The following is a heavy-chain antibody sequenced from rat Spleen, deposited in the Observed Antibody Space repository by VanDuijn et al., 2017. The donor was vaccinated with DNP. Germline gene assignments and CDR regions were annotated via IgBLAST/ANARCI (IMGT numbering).Heavy chain of an antibody. V-gene: IGHV5-58*01. D-gene: IGHD1-4*01. CDR3: AREAAGVDY. Sequence: EVQLVETGGGLVQPGRSLKLSCVASGFTFSNYWMYWIRQAPGKGLEWVASINTDGGTYYSGSVKGRFTISRDNARSTLYLQMNSLRSEDTATYYCAREAAGVDYWGQGVMVTVSS. J-gene: IGHJ2*01. CDR2: INTDGGT. CDR1: GFTFSNYW.